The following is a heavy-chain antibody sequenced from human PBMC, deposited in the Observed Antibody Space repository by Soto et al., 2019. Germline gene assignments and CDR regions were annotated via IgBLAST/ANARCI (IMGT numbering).Heavy chain of an antibody. CDR3: ARDFAYFDS. Sequence: SETLSLTCTVSGGSFKSGSYSWSWRRQPPGKGLEWIGYDDHTGRTSYNPTLKSRVSISMDTSKNQFSLNLDSVTAADTAVYFCARDFAYFDSWGQGTLVTVSS. CDR1: GGSFKSGSYS. V-gene: IGHV4-61*01. CDR2: DDHTGRT. D-gene: IGHD3-3*01. J-gene: IGHJ4*02.